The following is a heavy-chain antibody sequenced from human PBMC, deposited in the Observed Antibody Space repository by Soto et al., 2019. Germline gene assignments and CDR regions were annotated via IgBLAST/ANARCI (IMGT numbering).Heavy chain of an antibody. CDR1: GFTFSSYA. CDR2: ISGSGGST. CDR3: AKVRVSSGWDIDY. D-gene: IGHD6-19*01. Sequence: EVQLLESGGGLVQPGGSLRLSCAASGFTFSSYAMSWVRQAPGKGLEWVSAISGSGGSTYYADSVKGRFTIPRDNSKNTLYLQINSLRAEDTAVYYCAKVRVSSGWDIDYWGQGTLVTVSS. V-gene: IGHV3-23*01. J-gene: IGHJ4*02.